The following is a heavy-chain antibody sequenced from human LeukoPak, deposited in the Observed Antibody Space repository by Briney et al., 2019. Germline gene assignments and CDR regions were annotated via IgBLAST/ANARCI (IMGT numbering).Heavy chain of an antibody. D-gene: IGHD1-26*01. CDR1: GFTFSSYS. CDR3: TRDGGRREDY. J-gene: IGHJ4*02. Sequence: GGSLRLSCAASGFTFSSYSMNWVRQAPGKGLEWVSYISAGGTTTYYADSVKGRFTVSRDNAKNSLYLQMNSLRDEGTAVYYCTRDGGRREDYWGQGTLVTVSS. V-gene: IGHV3-48*02. CDR2: ISAGGTTT.